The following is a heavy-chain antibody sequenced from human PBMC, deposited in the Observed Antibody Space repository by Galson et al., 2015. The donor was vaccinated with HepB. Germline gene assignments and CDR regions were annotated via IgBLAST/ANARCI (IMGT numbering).Heavy chain of an antibody. CDR1: EFTFSNYW. V-gene: IGHV3-7*03. CDR2: INPDGSEK. Sequence: SLRLSCAASEFTFSNYWMNWVRQAPGKGLEWVANINPDGSEKFYVASLKGRFTISRDNSKNSVYLQMDSLRAEDTAIYYCARRISLVRGIITRPDYYYGMDVWGQGTTVTVAS. D-gene: IGHD3-10*01. CDR3: ARRISLVRGIITRPDYYYGMDV. J-gene: IGHJ6*02.